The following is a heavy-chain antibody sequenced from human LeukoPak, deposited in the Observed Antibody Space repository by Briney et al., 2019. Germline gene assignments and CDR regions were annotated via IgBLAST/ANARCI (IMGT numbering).Heavy chain of an antibody. D-gene: IGHD6-13*01. J-gene: IGHJ5*02. Sequence: SETLSLTCTVSGVTISSSSYYWRWIRQAPGKGLEWIGSIYYSGSTYHNPSLKSRITISVDTSKNQFPLKLSSVTAADTAVYYCARDGGSSSEAGVWFDPWGQGTLVTVP. CDR1: GVTISSSSYY. V-gene: IGHV4-39*06. CDR3: ARDGGSSSEAGVWFDP. CDR2: IYYSGST.